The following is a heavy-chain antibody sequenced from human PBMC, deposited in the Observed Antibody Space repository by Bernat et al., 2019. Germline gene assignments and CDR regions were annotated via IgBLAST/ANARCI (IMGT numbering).Heavy chain of an antibody. CDR3: AKDSGGATGSYYYGMDV. J-gene: IGHJ6*02. V-gene: IGHV3-23*01. D-gene: IGHD1-1*01. CDR2: SSGSGGGT. CDR1: GFTFSSYA. Sequence: EVQLLESGGGLVQPGGSLRLSCAASGFTFSSYAMSWVRQAPGKGLEWVSASSGSGGGTYYADSVKGRFTISRDNTKNTLYLQMNSLRAEDTAVYYCAKDSGGATGSYYYGMDVWGQGTTVTVSS.